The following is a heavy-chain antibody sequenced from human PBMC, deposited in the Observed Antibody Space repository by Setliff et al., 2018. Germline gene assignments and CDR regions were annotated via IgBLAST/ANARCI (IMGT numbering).Heavy chain of an antibody. V-gene: IGHV1-46*01. CDR3: ARAPLESGYYYGQGHYFDY. Sequence: ASVKVSCKASGYTFTGYYMHWVRQAPGQGLEWMGIIDPSGDYTNYAQKFQGRVTMTRDTSTTTVYMELSRLRSDDTAVYYCARAPLESGYYYGQGHYFDYWGQGTLVTVS. CDR1: GYTFTGYY. D-gene: IGHD5-18*01. CDR2: IDPSGDYT. J-gene: IGHJ4*02.